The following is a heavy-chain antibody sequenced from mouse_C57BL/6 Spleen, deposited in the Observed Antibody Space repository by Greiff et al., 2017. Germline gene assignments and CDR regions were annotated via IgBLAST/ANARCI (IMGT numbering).Heavy chain of an antibody. CDR3: AREDGYYGGGYFDV. V-gene: IGHV1-64*01. CDR1: GYTFTSYR. CDR2: IHPNSGST. Sequence: QVQLQQPGAELVKPGASVKLSCKASGYTFTSYRMHWVKQRPGQGLEWIGMIHPNSGSTNYNEKFKSKATLTVDKSSSTAYMQLSSLTSEDSAVYYCAREDGYYGGGYFDVWGTGTTVTVSS. D-gene: IGHD2-3*01. J-gene: IGHJ1*03.